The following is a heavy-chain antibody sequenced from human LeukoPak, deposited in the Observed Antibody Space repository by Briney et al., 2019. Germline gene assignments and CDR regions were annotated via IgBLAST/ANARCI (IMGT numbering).Heavy chain of an antibody. CDR2: ISTYNGNT. CDR1: GYTFVTYG. J-gene: IGHJ4*02. V-gene: IGHV1-18*01. CDR3: ARASFAH. Sequence: ASVKVSCKASGYTFVTYGINWVRQAPGQGPEWIGWISTYNGNTKYALKFQDRVTLTRDTSTTTAYMELKSLTSDDRAVYYCARASFAHWGQGTLVIVSS.